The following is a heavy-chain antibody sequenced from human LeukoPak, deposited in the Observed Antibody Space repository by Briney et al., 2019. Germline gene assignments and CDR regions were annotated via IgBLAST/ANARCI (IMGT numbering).Heavy chain of an antibody. V-gene: IGHV4-34*01. CDR2: INHSGST. D-gene: IGHD3-3*01. Sequence: SETLSLTCAVYGGSFSGYYWSWIRQPPGKGLEWIGEINHSGSTNYNPSLKSRVTISVDTFKNQFSLKLSSVTAADTAVYYCARGPTPLYYDFWSGPSARPYGMDVWGQGTTVTVSS. CDR1: GGSFSGYY. CDR3: ARGPTPLYYDFWSGPSARPYGMDV. J-gene: IGHJ6*02.